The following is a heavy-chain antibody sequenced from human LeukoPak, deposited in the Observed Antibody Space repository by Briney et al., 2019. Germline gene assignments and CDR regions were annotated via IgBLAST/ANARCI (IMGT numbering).Heavy chain of an antibody. CDR2: ISGNGDGT. J-gene: IGHJ4*02. Sequence: GGSLRLSCAASGFTFSNYAMSWVRQAPGKGLEWVSTISGNGDGTYYADSVKGRFTISRDNSKNTLYLQMNSLSPEDTAVYYCALSSSGFYRSYFDYWGQGTLVTVSS. CDR1: GFTFSNYA. CDR3: ALSSSGFYRSYFDY. V-gene: IGHV3-23*01. D-gene: IGHD3-22*01.